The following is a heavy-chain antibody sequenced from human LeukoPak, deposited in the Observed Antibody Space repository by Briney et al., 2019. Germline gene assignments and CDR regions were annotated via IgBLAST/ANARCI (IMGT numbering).Heavy chain of an antibody. CDR1: GFTFSSHW. CDR3: ARGYAWSGYLYDY. V-gene: IGHV3-7*01. CDR2: IKKDGSEK. J-gene: IGHJ4*02. D-gene: IGHD3-3*01. Sequence: GGSLRLSCAASGFTFSSHWMTWVRQAPWKGLEWVANIKKDGSEKYYADSVKGRFTIYRDDARNSVYLQMDILRAEDTAVYYCARGYAWSGYLYDYWGQGTLVTVSS.